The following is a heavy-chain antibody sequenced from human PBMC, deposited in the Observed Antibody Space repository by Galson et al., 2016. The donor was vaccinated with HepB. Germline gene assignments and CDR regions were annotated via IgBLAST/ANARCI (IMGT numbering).Heavy chain of an antibody. D-gene: IGHD7-27*01. J-gene: IGHJ3*01. CDR2: SHHSGSA. Sequence: TLSLTCVVSDASVSTHGYSWSWIRQPPGKGLECIGFSHHSGSAYYNPSLKSRVTISVDRSKNEFSLSLNSVTAADTAVYFCARRAGDEDAFDVWGQGTMVTVSS. CDR1: DASVSTHGYS. V-gene: IGHV4-30-2*01. CDR3: ARRAGDEDAFDV.